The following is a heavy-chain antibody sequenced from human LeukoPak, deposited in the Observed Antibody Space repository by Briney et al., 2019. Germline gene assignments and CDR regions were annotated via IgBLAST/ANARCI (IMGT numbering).Heavy chain of an antibody. J-gene: IGHJ5*02. CDR1: GYTFNNYA. V-gene: IGHV1-69*13. Sequence: ASVKVSCKASGYTFNNYAISWLRQAPGQGLEWMGGIIPILGTPNYAQKFQGRVTITADESTSTTHMELRSLRSDDAAVYYCAREGHTSSRGWFIPWGQGTLVTVSS. D-gene: IGHD6-19*01. CDR3: AREGHTSSRGWFIP. CDR2: IIPILGTP.